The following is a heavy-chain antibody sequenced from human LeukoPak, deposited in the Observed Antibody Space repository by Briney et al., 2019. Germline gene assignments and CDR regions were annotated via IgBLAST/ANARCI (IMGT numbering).Heavy chain of an antibody. CDR3: ARDRPDIVVVPAADWFDP. D-gene: IGHD2-2*01. V-gene: IGHV1-2*02. Sequence: ASVKVSCKASGYTFTGYYMHWVRQAPGQGLEWMGWINPNSGGTNYAQKFQGRVTMTRDTSISTAYMELSRLRSDDTAVYYCARDRPDIVVVPAADWFDPWSQGTLVTVSS. CDR1: GYTFTGYY. CDR2: INPNSGGT. J-gene: IGHJ5*02.